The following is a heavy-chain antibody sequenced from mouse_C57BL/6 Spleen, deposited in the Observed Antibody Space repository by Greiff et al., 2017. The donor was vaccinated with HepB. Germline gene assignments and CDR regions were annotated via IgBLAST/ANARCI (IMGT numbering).Heavy chain of an antibody. Sequence: VQLVESGPELVKPGASVKISCKASGYAFSSSWMNWVKQRPGKGLEWIGRIYPGDGDTNYNGKFKGKATLTADKSSSTAYMQLSSLTSEDSAVYFCASWAPTLVATSDHYFDYWGQGTTLTVSS. CDR2: IYPGDGDT. D-gene: IGHD1-1*01. J-gene: IGHJ2*01. CDR3: ASWAPTLVATSDHYFDY. V-gene: IGHV1-82*01. CDR1: GYAFSSSW.